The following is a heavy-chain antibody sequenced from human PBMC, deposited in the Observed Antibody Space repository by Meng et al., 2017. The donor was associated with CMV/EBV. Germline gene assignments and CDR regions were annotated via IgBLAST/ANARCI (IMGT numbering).Heavy chain of an antibody. CDR1: GGSISSSSYY. CDR2: IYYSGST. V-gene: IGHV4-39*07. D-gene: IGHD6-6*01. CDR3: ARDLDSKEQLVYFDY. J-gene: IGHJ4*02. Sequence: SETLSLTCTVSGGSISSSSYYWGWIRQPPGKGLEWIGSIYYSGSTYYNPSPKSRVTISVDTSKNQFSLKLSSVTAADTAVYYCARDLDSKEQLVYFDYWGQGTLVTVSS.